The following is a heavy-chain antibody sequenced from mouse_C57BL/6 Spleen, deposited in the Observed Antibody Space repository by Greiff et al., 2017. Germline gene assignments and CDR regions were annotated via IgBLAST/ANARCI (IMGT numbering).Heavy chain of an antibody. V-gene: IGHV1-64*01. J-gene: IGHJ4*01. CDR3: ARYRDCYPNYYAMDD. Sequence: VQLHQSGAELVKPGASVKLSCKASGYTFTSYWMHWVKQRPGQGLEWIGMIHPNSGSTNYNEKFKSKATLTVDKSSSTAYMQLSSLTSEDSAVYDGARYRDCYPNYYAMDDWGQGTSVTVSA. CDR2: IHPNSGST. CDR1: GYTFTSYW. D-gene: IGHD2-3*01.